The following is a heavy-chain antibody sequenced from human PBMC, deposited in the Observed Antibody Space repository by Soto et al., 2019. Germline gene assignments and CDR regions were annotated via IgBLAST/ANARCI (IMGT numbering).Heavy chain of an antibody. Sequence: SRPTRVNHTHTLRLTFAFSGFSLTTNGEGVAWIRQSPGKALEWPALIYWNDDRRYSPSLKSRLTVTRDTSKDQVVLTLTNMDPVDSGTYFCAHRSCLTLFGTSGYIFDHWGQGTPVTVSS. CDR2: IYWNDDR. D-gene: IGHD3-22*01. CDR1: GFSLTTNGEG. J-gene: IGHJ4*02. CDR3: AHRSCLTLFGTSGYIFDH. V-gene: IGHV2-5*01.